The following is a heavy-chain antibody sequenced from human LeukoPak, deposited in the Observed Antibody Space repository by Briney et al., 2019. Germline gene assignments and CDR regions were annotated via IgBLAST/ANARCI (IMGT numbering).Heavy chain of an antibody. D-gene: IGHD3-3*01. V-gene: IGHV3-23*01. CDR1: GFTFSSYA. Sequence: GGSLRLSCAASGFTFSSYAMSWVRQAPGKGLEWVSAISGSGGSTYYADSVKGRFTISRDNAKNSLYLQMNSLRDEDTAVYYCARDITIFGVVPDYWGQGTLVTVSS. CDR3: ARDITIFGVVPDY. J-gene: IGHJ4*02. CDR2: ISGSGGST.